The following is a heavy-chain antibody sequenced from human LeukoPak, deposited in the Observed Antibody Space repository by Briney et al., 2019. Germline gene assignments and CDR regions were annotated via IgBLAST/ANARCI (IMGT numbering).Heavy chain of an antibody. CDR3: AKDPATRDGHGAWRDP. CDR1: GFTFSSYS. D-gene: IGHD5-24*01. V-gene: IGHV3-43*02. J-gene: IGHJ5*02. CDR2: ISGDGGTI. Sequence: GGSLRLSCAASGFTFSSYSMNWVRQAPGKGLEWVSVISGDGGTIYYADSVKGRFTISRDNRKNCLYLLMNSLRTEDTALYHCAKDPATRDGHGAWRDPWGQGTLVTVSS.